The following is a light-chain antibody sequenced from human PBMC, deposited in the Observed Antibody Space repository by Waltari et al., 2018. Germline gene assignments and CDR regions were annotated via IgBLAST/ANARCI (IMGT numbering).Light chain of an antibody. CDR1: NIGSKS. CDR3: QVWDITSDHFV. J-gene: IGLJ1*01. V-gene: IGLV3-21*02. Sequence: SYVLTQPPSVSVAPGQTARITCGGNNIGSKSVHWYQQKPGQAPVLVVYDNSDRPSGSRERFAGSNDGNTATLTISRVEAGDEADYYCQVWDITSDHFVFGTGTKVTVL. CDR2: DNS.